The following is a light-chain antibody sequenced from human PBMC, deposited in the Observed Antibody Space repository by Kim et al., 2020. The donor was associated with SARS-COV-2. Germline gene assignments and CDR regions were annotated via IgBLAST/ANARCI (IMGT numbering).Light chain of an antibody. CDR1: SSDVGGYNY. CDR2: DVS. Sequence: GQSITFSCPGTSSDVGGYNYVSWYQQHPGKAPKLMIYDVSNRPSGVANRFSGSKSGNTASLTISGLQAEDEADYYCSSYTSSSTWVFGGGTQLTVL. J-gene: IGLJ3*02. CDR3: SSYTSSSTWV. V-gene: IGLV2-14*03.